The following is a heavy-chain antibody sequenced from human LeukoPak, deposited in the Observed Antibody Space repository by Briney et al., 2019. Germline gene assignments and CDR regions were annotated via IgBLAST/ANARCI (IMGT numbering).Heavy chain of an antibody. CDR2: INAGNGNT. CDR1: GYTFTSYA. D-gene: IGHD6-13*01. J-gene: IGHJ6*03. V-gene: IGHV1-3*01. Sequence: GASVKVSCKASGYTFTSYAMHWVRQAPGQRLEWMGWINAGNGNTKYSQKFQGRVTITRDTSASTAYMELSSLRSEDTAVYYCARAYRAAAEGYMDVWGKGTTVTVSS. CDR3: ARAYRAAAEGYMDV.